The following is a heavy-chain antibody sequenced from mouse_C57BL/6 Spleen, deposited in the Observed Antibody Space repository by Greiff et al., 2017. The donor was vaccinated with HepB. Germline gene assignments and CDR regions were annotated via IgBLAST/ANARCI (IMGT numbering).Heavy chain of an antibody. CDR2: IHPNSGST. V-gene: IGHV1-64*01. J-gene: IGHJ4*01. Sequence: QVQLQQPGAELVKPGASVKLSCKASGYTFTSYWMHWVKQRPGQGLEWIGMIHPNSGSTNYNEKFKSKATLTVDKSSSTAYMQLSSLTSEDSAVYYCAITTVVASYDMDYWGQGTSVTVSS. CDR1: GYTFTSYW. CDR3: AITTVVASYDMDY. D-gene: IGHD1-1*01.